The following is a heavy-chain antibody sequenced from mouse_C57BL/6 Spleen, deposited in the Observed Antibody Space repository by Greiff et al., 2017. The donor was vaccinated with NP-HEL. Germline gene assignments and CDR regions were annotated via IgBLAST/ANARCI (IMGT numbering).Heavy chain of an antibody. CDR3: ARDQDYYGSSWFAY. V-gene: IGHV5-4*01. Sequence: EVQGVESGGGLVKPGGSLKLSCAASGFTFSSYAMSWVRQTPEKRLEWVATISDGGSYTYYPDNVKGRFTISRDNAKNNLYLQMSHLKSEDTAMYYCARDQDYYGSSWFAYWGQGTLVTVSA. CDR2: ISDGGSYT. CDR1: GFTFSSYA. J-gene: IGHJ3*01. D-gene: IGHD1-1*01.